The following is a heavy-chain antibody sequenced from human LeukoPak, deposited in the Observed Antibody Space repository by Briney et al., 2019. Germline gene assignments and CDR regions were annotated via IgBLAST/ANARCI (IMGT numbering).Heavy chain of an antibody. CDR2: INPSSGRT. D-gene: IGHD3-10*01. CDR1: GYTFISYY. J-gene: IGHJ4*02. Sequence: ASVKVSCKASGYTFISYYVHWVRQAPGQGLQWMGIINPSSGRTTYAQKFQGRVTMTRDMSTNTFYMDLASLRSDDTAVYYCARGNHYYGSGSFLFWGQGSLVTVSS. V-gene: IGHV1-46*01. CDR3: ARGNHYYGSGSFLF.